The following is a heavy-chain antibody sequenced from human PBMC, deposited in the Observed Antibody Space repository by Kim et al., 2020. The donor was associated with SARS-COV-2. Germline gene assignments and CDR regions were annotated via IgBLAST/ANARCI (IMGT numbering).Heavy chain of an antibody. CDR2: ISYDGSNK. D-gene: IGHD6-13*01. CDR3: ARRGTSSWYSYYYYGMDV. V-gene: IGHV3-30*04. J-gene: IGHJ6*01. CDR1: GFTFSSYA. Sequence: GGSLRLSCAASGFTFSSYAMHWVRQAPGKGLEWVAVISYDGSNKYYADSVKGRFTISRDNSKNTLYLQMNSLRAEDTAVYYCARRGTSSWYSYYYYGMDV.